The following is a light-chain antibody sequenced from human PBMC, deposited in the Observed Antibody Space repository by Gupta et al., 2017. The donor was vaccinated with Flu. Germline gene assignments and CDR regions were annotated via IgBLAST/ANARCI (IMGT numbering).Light chain of an antibody. J-gene: IGKJ1*01. Sequence: DIQLTQSPATLSASVGDRVTITCRASESVSSFLAWYQQKPGKGPDLLIYKASKLQGGVPSRFSGSASETEFTLTISSLQPGDFATYYCQQDFTYPRTFGQGTKV. V-gene: IGKV1-5*03. CDR3: QQDFTYPRT. CDR2: KAS. CDR1: ESVSSF.